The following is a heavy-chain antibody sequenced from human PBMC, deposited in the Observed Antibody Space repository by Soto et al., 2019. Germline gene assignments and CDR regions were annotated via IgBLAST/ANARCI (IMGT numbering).Heavy chain of an antibody. Sequence: KPSETLSLTCTVSGGSISSYYWSWIRQPPGKGLEWIGYIYYSGSTNYNPSLKSRVTISVDTSKNQFSLKLSSVTAADTAVYYCARDRLVVPAAISFYYYYGMDVWGQGTTVTVSS. J-gene: IGHJ6*02. V-gene: IGHV4-59*01. CDR1: GGSISSYY. D-gene: IGHD2-2*01. CDR3: ARDRLVVPAAISFYYYYGMDV. CDR2: IYYSGST.